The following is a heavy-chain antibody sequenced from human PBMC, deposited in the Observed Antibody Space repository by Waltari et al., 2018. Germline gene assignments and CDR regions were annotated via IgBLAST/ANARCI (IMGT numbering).Heavy chain of an antibody. D-gene: IGHD5-18*01. J-gene: IGHJ4*02. Sequence: QVQLQQWGAGLLKPSETLSLTCAVYGGSFSGYYWSWIRQPPGKGLEWIGEINHSGSTNYNPSLKIRVTVSVATSKNQFSLKLSSVTAADTAVYYCARCRRGGYSYGRYYFDYWGQGTLVTVSS. V-gene: IGHV4-34*01. CDR2: INHSGST. CDR3: ARCRRGGYSYGRYYFDY. CDR1: GGSFSGYY.